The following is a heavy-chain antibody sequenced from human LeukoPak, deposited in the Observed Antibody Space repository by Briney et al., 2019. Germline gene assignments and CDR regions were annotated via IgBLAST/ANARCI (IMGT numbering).Heavy chain of an antibody. Sequence: GGSLRLSCTASGFTFSSYSMNWVRQAPGEGLEWVSYISSSSSSIYYADSVKGRFTISRDNAKNSLYLQMSSLRDEDTAVYYCARANGMDVWGQGTTVTVSS. CDR3: ARANGMDV. V-gene: IGHV3-48*02. CDR1: GFTFSSYS. CDR2: ISSSSSSI. J-gene: IGHJ6*02.